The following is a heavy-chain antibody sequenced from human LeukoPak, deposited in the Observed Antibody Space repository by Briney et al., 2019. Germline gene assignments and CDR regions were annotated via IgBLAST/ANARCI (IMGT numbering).Heavy chain of an antibody. V-gene: IGHV4-34*01. Sequence: PSETLSLTCAVYGGSFSGYYWSWIRQPPGKGLEWIGEINHRGSTNYNPSLKSRVTISVDTSKNQFSLKPSSVTAADTAVYYCARQRRSGSGWLSYYFDYWGQGTLVTVSS. CDR3: ARQRRSGSGWLSYYFDY. CDR2: INHRGST. J-gene: IGHJ4*02. CDR1: GGSFSGYY. D-gene: IGHD6-19*01.